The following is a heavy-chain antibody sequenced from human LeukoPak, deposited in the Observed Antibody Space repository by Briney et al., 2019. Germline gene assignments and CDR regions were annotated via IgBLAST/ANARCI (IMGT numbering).Heavy chain of an antibody. V-gene: IGHV4-4*07. D-gene: IGHD1-26*01. CDR2: IFTSGTT. CDR1: GASISTYY. J-gene: IGHJ4*02. Sequence: SETLSLTCTVSGASISTYYWSWVRQPAGKGLEWIGRIFTSGTTNYNPSLKSRVTMSVDTSKNQFSLKLSSVAAEDTAVYYCARDRDSGSSSNRYYFDYWGQGTLVTVSS. CDR3: ARDRDSGSSSNRYYFDY.